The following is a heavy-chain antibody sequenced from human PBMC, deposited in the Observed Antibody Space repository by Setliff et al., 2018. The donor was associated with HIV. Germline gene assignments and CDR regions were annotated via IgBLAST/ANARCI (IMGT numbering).Heavy chain of an antibody. V-gene: IGHV4-59*01. CDR1: GASISSDT. CDR2: IYYDAST. CDR3: ARWGDGYNSYDS. D-gene: IGHD5-12*01. J-gene: IGHJ4*02. Sequence: PSETLSLTCIVSGASISSDTWSWIRQPPGKGLQWIGFIYYDASTIYTPSLNSRVIISVDTSKSQFSLNLSSVTAADTAVYYCARWGDGYNSYDSWGQGTLVTVSS.